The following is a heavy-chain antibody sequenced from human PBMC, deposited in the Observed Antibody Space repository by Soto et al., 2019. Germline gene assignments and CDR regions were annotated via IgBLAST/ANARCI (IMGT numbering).Heavy chain of an antibody. D-gene: IGHD5-12*01. J-gene: IGHJ4*02. V-gene: IGHV3-23*01. CDR3: AKASLIVATITGYYFDY. Sequence: EVQLLESGGGLVQPGGSLRLSCAASGFTFSSYAMSWVRQAPGKGLEWVSAISGSGGRTYYADSVKGRFTISGDNSKNTLYLQMNSLRAEDTAVYYGAKASLIVATITGYYFDYWGQGTLVTVSS. CDR2: ISGSGGRT. CDR1: GFTFSSYA.